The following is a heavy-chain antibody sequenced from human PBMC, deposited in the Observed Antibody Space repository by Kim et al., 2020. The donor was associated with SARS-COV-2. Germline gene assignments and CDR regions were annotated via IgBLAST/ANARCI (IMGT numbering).Heavy chain of an antibody. Sequence: SETLSLTCTVSGGSISSSSYYWGWIRQPPGKGLEWIGSIYYSGSTYYNPSLKSRVTISVDTSKNQFSLKLSSVTAADTAVYYCARSRGGWYRVDGGDAAFDIWGQGTMVTVSS. CDR1: GGSISSSSYY. CDR2: IYYSGST. J-gene: IGHJ3*02. D-gene: IGHD6-19*01. CDR3: ARSRGGWYRVDGGDAAFDI. V-gene: IGHV4-39*01.